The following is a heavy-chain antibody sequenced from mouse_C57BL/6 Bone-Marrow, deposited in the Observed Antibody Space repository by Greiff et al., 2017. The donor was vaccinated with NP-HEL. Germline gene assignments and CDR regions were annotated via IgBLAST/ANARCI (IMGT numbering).Heavy chain of an antibody. CDR2: IVPEIGDT. J-gene: IGHJ4*01. D-gene: IGHD2-3*01. CDR1: GFNIKDDY. V-gene: IGHV14-4*01. CDR3: AAGYDGY. Sequence: VQLQQSGAELVRPGASVKLSCTASGFNIKDDYMHWVKQRPEQGLEWIGWIVPEIGDTENASKFQGKPTITADTSSNTADQQVSSLTAGDAAGYCYAAGYDGYWGQGTSVTVSA.